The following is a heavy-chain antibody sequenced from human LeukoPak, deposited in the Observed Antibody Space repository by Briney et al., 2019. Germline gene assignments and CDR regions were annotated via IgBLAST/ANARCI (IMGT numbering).Heavy chain of an antibody. J-gene: IGHJ4*02. CDR3: ARLQLRVAARHRPAPTWVIDY. D-gene: IGHD6-13*01. Sequence: SETLSLTCAVYGGSFSGYYWSGIRQPPGKGLEWIGEINHSGSTNYNPSLKRRVTISVDTSKNQFSLKLSSVPAADTAVYCCARLQLRVAARHRPAPTWVIDYWGQGTLVTVSS. CDR2: INHSGST. V-gene: IGHV4-34*01. CDR1: GGSFSGYY.